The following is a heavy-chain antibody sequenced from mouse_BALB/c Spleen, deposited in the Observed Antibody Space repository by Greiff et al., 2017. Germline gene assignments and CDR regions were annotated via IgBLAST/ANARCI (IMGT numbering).Heavy chain of an antibody. J-gene: IGHJ3*01. CDR1: GYSITSDYA. CDR2: ISYSGST. Sequence: DVKLVESGPGLVKPSQSLSLTCTVTGYSITSDYAWNWIRQFPGNKLEWMGYISYSGSTSYNPSLKSRISITRDTSKNQFFLQLNSVTTEDTATYYCARVEKPFAYWGQGTLVTVSA. V-gene: IGHV3-2*02. CDR3: ARVEKPFAY.